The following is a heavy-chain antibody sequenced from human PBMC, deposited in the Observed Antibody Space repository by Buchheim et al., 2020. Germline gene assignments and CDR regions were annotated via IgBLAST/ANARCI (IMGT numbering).Heavy chain of an antibody. J-gene: IGHJ4*02. V-gene: IGHV3-11*01. D-gene: IGHD3-16*02. CDR1: GFTFSDYY. Sequence: QVQLVESGGGLVKPGGSLRLSCAASGFTFSDYYMSWIRQAPGKGLEWVSHISSSGGTKFYRGSVKGRFTISRDNAKNSLYLQMTSLRVEDAAVYYCARVAWGSYRYKLDSWGQGTL. CDR2: ISSSGGTK. CDR3: ARVAWGSYRYKLDS.